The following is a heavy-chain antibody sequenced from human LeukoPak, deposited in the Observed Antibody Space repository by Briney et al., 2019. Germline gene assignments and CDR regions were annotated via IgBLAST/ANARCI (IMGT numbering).Heavy chain of an antibody. Sequence: PGESLSLSWAASGFTFSIYGMSWLRQAPGKGLEWVSAIRGSGAQTFYADSVKGRFTISRDNPKNTLYLQMNSLRAEDTAVYYCAKTLPYQVYCSGDCPYLFDHWGQGTLVTVSS. CDR1: GFTFSIYG. J-gene: IGHJ4*02. CDR3: AKTLPYQVYCSGDCPYLFDH. D-gene: IGHD2-21*02. CDR2: IRGSGAQT. V-gene: IGHV3-23*01.